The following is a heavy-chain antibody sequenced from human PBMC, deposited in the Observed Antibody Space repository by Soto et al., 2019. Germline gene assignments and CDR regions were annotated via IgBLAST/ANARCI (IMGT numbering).Heavy chain of an antibody. J-gene: IGHJ5*02. CDR2: ISRSSGDK. Sequence: GGSLRLSCAASGFNFSNFSMNWVRQAPGKGLEWVSSISRSSGDKYYADSVKGRFSISRDNAKKSLYLQMNSLRAEDTAVYYCARDITSNWLDAWGQGTLVTVSS. V-gene: IGHV3-21*01. CDR3: ARDITSNWLDA. CDR1: GFNFSNFS.